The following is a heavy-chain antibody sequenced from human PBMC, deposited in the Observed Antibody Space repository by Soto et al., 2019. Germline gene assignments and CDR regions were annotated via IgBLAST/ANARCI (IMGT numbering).Heavy chain of an antibody. CDR2: IYPGDSDT. CDR1: GYSFTSYW. J-gene: IGHJ5*02. Sequence: GESLKISCKGSGYSFTSYWIGWVRQMPGKGLEWMGIIYPGDSDTRYSPSFQGQVTISADKSISTAYLQWSSLKASDTAMYYCARLPFRVVPAARSVRSSWFDPWGQGTLVTVSS. V-gene: IGHV5-51*01. D-gene: IGHD2-2*01. CDR3: ARLPFRVVPAARSVRSSWFDP.